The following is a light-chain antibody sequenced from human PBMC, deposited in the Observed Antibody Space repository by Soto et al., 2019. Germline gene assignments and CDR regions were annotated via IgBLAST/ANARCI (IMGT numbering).Light chain of an antibody. CDR3: CSYAGRYTAWV. CDR1: SSDVGGYNY. J-gene: IGLJ3*02. V-gene: IGLV2-11*01. CDR2: DVS. Sequence: QSALTQPRSVSGSPGQSVTISCTGTSSDVGGYNYVSWYQQHPGKAPKAMIYDVSKRPSGVPDRFSGSKSGNTASLTISGLQAEDEADYYCCSYAGRYTAWVFGGGTKVTVL.